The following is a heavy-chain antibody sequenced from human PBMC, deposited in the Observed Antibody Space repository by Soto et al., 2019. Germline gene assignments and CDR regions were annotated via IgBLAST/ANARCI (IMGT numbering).Heavy chain of an antibody. J-gene: IGHJ5*01. D-gene: IGHD4-17*01. CDR1: GFTFDDYA. V-gene: IGHV3-9*01. CDR3: TSLSEYGEPKGCDS. Sequence: EVQLVESGGGLIQPGRSLRLSCAASGFTFDDYAMHWVRQAPGKGLEWVSGISWNSHIIAYVDSVKGRFTTSRDNAKNFLYLQINSQSPDDTPLYFCTSLSEYGEPKGCDSWGQGTLVVVSS. CDR2: ISWNSHII.